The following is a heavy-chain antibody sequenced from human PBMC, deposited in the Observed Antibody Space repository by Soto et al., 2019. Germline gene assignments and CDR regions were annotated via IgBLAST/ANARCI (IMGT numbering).Heavy chain of an antibody. Sequence: QVQLVQSGAEVKKPGSSVKVSCKASGGTFSSYAISWVRQAPGQGLEWMGGIIPIFGTANYAQKFQGSVTITADESTSTADMELRILRSEDTAVYYCASRGYSYGPYSDYGRAVWGQGTTVTVSS. CDR2: IIPIFGTA. CDR3: ASRGYSYGPYSDYGRAV. D-gene: IGHD5-18*01. J-gene: IGHJ6*02. CDR1: GGTFSSYA. V-gene: IGHV1-69*01.